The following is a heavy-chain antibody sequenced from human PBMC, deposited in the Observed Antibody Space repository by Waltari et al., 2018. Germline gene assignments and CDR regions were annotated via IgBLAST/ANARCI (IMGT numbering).Heavy chain of an antibody. CDR2: ITVADDT. D-gene: IGHD1-20*01. V-gene: IGHV3-23*01. J-gene: IGHJ4*02. CDR3: ATPFYNWDDPLHS. CDR1: GFTFSNFP. Sequence: EVQLLESGGGLVQPGGSLRLSCAASGFTFSNFPINWVRLAPGTGREWVSAITVADDTYYADSLRGRFTISRDSSKDTVHLQINGLRVEDTAVYYCATPFYNWDDPLHSWGQGTQVTVSS.